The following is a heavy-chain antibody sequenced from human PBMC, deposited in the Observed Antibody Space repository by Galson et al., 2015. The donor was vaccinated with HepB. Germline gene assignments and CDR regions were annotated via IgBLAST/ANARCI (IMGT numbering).Heavy chain of an antibody. CDR3: TRVRGRDYRGYYYQAFDY. CDR2: ISNDGTRT. J-gene: IGHJ4*02. Sequence: SLRLSCATSGFTFSSHWMHWVRQAPGKGPVWVSLISNDGTRTIYADSVKGRFTVSRDNAKNTLYLQMNSLRVEDTAVYFCTRVRGRDYRGYYYQAFDYWGQGTLDTVSS. V-gene: IGHV3-74*01. CDR1: GFTFSSHW. D-gene: IGHD3-22*01.